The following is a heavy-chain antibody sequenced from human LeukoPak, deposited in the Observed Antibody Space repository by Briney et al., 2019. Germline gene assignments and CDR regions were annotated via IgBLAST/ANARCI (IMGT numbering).Heavy chain of an antibody. CDR3: AGRSGSFSDALDI. CDR2: IHYSEST. J-gene: IGHJ3*02. V-gene: IGHV4-59*08. D-gene: IGHD3-10*01. Sequence: SDTLSLTCTVSVGSLRRYYWGWIRQPPGKALEWIGYIHYSESTKYNPSLKSPVTMSLNTSKNQFSLKLSSVTAADTAVYYCAGRSGSFSDALDIWGQGTLVTVSS. CDR1: VGSLRRYY.